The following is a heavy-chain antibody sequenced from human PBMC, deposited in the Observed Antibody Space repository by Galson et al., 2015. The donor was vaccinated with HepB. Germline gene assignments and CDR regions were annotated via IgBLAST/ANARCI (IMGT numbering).Heavy chain of an antibody. CDR3: ARVGSYGYDSSGYYYEDYGMDV. CDR1: GFTFSNYG. J-gene: IGHJ6*02. V-gene: IGHV3-30*03. CDR2: ISYDGSNK. Sequence: SLRLSCAASGFTFSNYGMHWVRQAPGKGLEWVAVISYDGSNKYYADSVKGRFTISRDNSKNTLYLQMNSLRAEDTAVYYCARVGSYGYDSSGYYYEDYGMDVWGQGTTVTVSS. D-gene: IGHD3-22*01.